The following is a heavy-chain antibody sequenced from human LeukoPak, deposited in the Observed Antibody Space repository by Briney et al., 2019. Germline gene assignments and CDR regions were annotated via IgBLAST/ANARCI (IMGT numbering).Heavy chain of an antibody. CDR1: GGSISSGDYY. D-gene: IGHD2-8*01. V-gene: IGHV4-30-4*08. CDR3: ARDPSNLRRPGYYYYYMDV. Sequence: KPSETLSLTCTVSGGSISSGDYYWSWIRQPPGKGLEWIGYIYYSGSTYYNPSLKSRVTISVDTSKNQFSLKLSSVTAADTAVYYCARDPSNLRRPGYYYYYMDVWGKGTTVTVSS. CDR2: IYYSGST. J-gene: IGHJ6*03.